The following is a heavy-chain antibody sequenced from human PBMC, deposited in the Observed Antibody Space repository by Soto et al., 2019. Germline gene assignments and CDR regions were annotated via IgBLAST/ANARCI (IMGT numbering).Heavy chain of an antibody. CDR3: ARLRYDSSGYYYYYGMDV. CDR2: IDPSDSYT. J-gene: IGHJ6*02. D-gene: IGHD3-22*01. V-gene: IGHV5-10-1*01. CDR1: GYSFTSYW. Sequence: PGESLKSSCKGSGYSFTSYWISWVRQMPVKGLEWMGRIDPSDSYTNYSPSFQGHVTISADKSISTAYLQWSSLKASDTAMYYCARLRYDSSGYYYYYGMDVWGQGTTVTVSS.